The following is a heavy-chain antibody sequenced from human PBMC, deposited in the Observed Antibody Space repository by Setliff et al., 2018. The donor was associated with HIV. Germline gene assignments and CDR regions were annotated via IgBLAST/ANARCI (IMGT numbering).Heavy chain of an antibody. CDR3: ARDPGEGGGGFLEWSIGYYYYMDV. V-gene: IGHV1-69*06. Sequence: ASVKGSCKASGGTFSYAISWVRQAPGQGLEWMGRIIPIFGTANYAQKFQGRVTITADKSTSTVYMELSRLRSEDTAVYYCARDPGEGGGGFLEWSIGYYYYMDVWGKGTTGTVSS. J-gene: IGHJ6*03. CDR1: GGTFSYA. D-gene: IGHD3-3*01. CDR2: IIPIFGTA.